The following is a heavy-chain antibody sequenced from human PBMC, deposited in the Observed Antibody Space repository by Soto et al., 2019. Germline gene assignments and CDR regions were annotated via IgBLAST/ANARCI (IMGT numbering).Heavy chain of an antibody. D-gene: IGHD3-10*01. Sequence: SQTLSLTCAISGDSVSSNSAAWNWIRQSPSRGLEWLGRTYYRSKWYNDYAVSVKSRITINPDTSKNQFSLQLNSVTPEDTAVYYCARDPITMVRGVLYNWFDPWGQGTLVTVSS. J-gene: IGHJ5*02. CDR3: ARDPITMVRGVLYNWFDP. CDR1: GDSVSSNSAA. V-gene: IGHV6-1*01. CDR2: TYYRSKWYN.